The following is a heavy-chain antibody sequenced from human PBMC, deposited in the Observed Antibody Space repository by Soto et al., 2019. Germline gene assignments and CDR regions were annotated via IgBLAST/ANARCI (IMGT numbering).Heavy chain of an antibody. V-gene: IGHV4-30-4*01. CDR2: VYYSGTT. D-gene: IGHD1-26*01. CDR3: VTVNLVGAAYDFDY. J-gene: IGHJ4*02. CDR1: GGSIRNGDYY. Sequence: QVQLQEWGPGLVKPSQTLSLTCTVSGGSIRNGDYYWGWIRHPPGKGLEWIGYVYYSGTTYSHPSLKSRVTISVDTSENEFSLRLSSVTAADTAVYYCVTVNLVGAAYDFDYWGPGALVTVSS.